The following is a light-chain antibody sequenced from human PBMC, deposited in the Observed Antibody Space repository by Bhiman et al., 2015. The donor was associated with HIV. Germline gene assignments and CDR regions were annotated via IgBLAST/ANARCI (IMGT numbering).Light chain of an antibody. CDR2: DVS. CDR1: TSDVGGHNF. V-gene: IGLV2-14*03. Sequence: QSALTQPRSVSGSPGQSVTISCTGTTSDVGGHNFVSWYQQHPGKAPKLMIYDVSNRPSGVSNRFSGSKSGNTASLTISGLQAEDEADYYCSSLTSSITYVFGTGTNVTVL. J-gene: IGLJ1*01. CDR3: SSLTSSITYV.